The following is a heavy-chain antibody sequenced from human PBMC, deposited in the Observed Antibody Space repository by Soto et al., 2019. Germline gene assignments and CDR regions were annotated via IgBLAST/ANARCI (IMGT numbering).Heavy chain of an antibody. CDR2: IWYDGSNK. J-gene: IGHJ6*02. D-gene: IGHD6-6*01. V-gene: IGHV3-33*01. CDR1: GFTFSSYG. Sequence: PGGSLRLSCAASGFTFSSYGMHWVRQAPGKGLEWVAVIWYDGSNKYYADSVKGRFTISRDNSKNTLYLQMNSLRAEDTAVYYCARDRLSSSLFYYGMDVWGQGTTVTVSS. CDR3: ARDRLSSSLFYYGMDV.